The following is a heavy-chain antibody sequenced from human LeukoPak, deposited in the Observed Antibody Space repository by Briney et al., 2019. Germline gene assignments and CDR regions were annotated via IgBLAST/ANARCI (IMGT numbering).Heavy chain of an antibody. CDR3: AKFERSDIVVVVAATTGFGYFQH. J-gene: IGHJ1*01. CDR2: ISGSGGST. D-gene: IGHD2-15*01. V-gene: IGHV3-23*01. CDR1: GFTFSSYG. Sequence: GGSLRLSCAASGFTFSSYGMHWVRQAPGEGLEWVSAISGSGGSTYYADSVKGRFTISRDNSKNTLYLQMNSLRAEDTAVYYCAKFERSDIVVVVAATTGFGYFQHWGQGTLVTVSS.